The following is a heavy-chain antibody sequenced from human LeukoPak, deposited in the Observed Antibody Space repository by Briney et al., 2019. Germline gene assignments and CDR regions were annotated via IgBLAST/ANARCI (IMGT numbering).Heavy chain of an antibody. CDR3: AKALCSSTSCSTDY. V-gene: IGHV3-23*01. CDR2: TSGSGGST. Sequence: GGSLRLSCAASGFTFSSYAMNWVRQAPGKGLEWVSSTSGSGGSTYYADSVEGRFTISRDNSKNTLYLQMDSLRAEDTAVYYCAKALCSSTSCSTDYWGQGTLVTVSS. J-gene: IGHJ4*02. CDR1: GFTFSSYA. D-gene: IGHD2-2*01.